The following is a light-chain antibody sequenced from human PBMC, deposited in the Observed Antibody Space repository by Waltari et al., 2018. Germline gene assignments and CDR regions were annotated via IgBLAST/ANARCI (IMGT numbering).Light chain of an antibody. Sequence: QSVLTQPPSVSAAPGQKVTISCPGSSSNIGRNFVSWFQQFPGTAPKLFIYEDNKRPSGIPDRFSASKSGTSATLAITGLQTGDEADYYCGTWDASLSAWVFGGGTKVAVL. CDR2: EDN. V-gene: IGLV1-51*02. CDR3: GTWDASLSAWV. CDR1: SSNIGRNF. J-gene: IGLJ3*02.